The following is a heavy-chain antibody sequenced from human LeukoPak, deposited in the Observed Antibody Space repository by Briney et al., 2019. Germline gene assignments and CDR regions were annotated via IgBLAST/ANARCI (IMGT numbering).Heavy chain of an antibody. CDR2: IYYTGST. Sequence: SETLSLTCTVSGGSISIHYWSWIRRPPGKGLEWLGYIYYTGSTNYNPSFKSRVTISLDTSKTQFSLKLTSVTAADTAVYYCARQSGGGSYYYFDYWGQGTLVTVSS. D-gene: IGHD1-26*01. CDR3: ARQSGGGSYYYFDY. CDR1: GGSISIHY. V-gene: IGHV4-59*08. J-gene: IGHJ4*02.